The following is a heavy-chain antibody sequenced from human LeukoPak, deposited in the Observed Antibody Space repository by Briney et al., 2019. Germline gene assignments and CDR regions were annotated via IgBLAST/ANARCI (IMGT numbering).Heavy chain of an antibody. V-gene: IGHV1-18*01. D-gene: IGHD3-3*01. CDR1: GYTFTSYG. CDR2: ISAYNGNT. Sequence: ASVKVSCKASGYTFTSYGISWVRQAPGQGLEWMGWISAYNGNTNYAQKLQGRVTMTTDTSTSTAYMELRSLRSDDTAVYYCARDSRITIFGVVPPNPIDYWGQGTLVTVSS. J-gene: IGHJ4*02. CDR3: ARDSRITIFGVVPPNPIDY.